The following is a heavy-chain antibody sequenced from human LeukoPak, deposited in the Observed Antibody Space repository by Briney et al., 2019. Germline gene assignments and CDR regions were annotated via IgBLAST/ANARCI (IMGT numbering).Heavy chain of an antibody. CDR2: INHSGST. CDR3: ARGQYSYGPYWFDP. CDR1: GGSFSGYY. D-gene: IGHD5-18*01. J-gene: IGHJ5*02. Sequence: PETLSLTCAVYGGSFSGYYWSWLRQPPGKGLEWIGEINHSGSTNYNPSLKSRVTISVDTSKNQFSLKLSSVTAADTAVYYCARGQYSYGPYWFDPWGQGTLVTVSS. V-gene: IGHV4-34*01.